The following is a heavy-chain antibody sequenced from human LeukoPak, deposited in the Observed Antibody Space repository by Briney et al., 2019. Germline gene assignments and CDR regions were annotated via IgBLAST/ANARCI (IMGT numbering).Heavy chain of an antibody. D-gene: IGHD5-12*01. Sequence: PGGSLRLSCAASGFTFSSYAISWVRQAPGQGLEWMGGIIPIFGTANYAQKFQGRVTITADESTSTAYMELSSLRSEDTAVYYCARGQYIVASWDRFDYWGQGTLVTVSS. V-gene: IGHV1-69*01. CDR3: ARGQYIVASWDRFDY. CDR2: IIPIFGTA. CDR1: GFTFSSYA. J-gene: IGHJ4*02.